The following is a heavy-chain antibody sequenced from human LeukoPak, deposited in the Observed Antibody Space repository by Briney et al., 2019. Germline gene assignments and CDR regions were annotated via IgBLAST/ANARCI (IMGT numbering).Heavy chain of an antibody. J-gene: IGHJ4*02. V-gene: IGHV1-69*13. Sequence: SVNVSCKASGGTFSSYAISWVRQAPGQGLEWMGGIIPIFGTANYAQKFQGRVTITADESTSTAYMELSSLRSEDTAVYYCARHVRSRGSFDYWGQGTLVTVSS. CDR1: GGTFSSYA. D-gene: IGHD5-12*01. CDR2: IIPIFGTA. CDR3: ARHVRSRGSFDY.